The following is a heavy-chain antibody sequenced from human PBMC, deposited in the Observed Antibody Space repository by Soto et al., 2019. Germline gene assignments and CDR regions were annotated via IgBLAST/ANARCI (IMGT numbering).Heavy chain of an antibody. CDR3: ARDHPNYYDSSGYPNYYYYCMDV. Sequence: PSETLSLTCTVSGGSISSYYWSWIRQPAGKGLEWVGRIYTSGSTNYNPSLKSRVTMSVDTSKNQFSLKLSSVTAADTAVYYCARDHPNYYDSSGYPNYYYYCMDVWGQGTTVTVSS. D-gene: IGHD3-22*01. CDR2: IYTSGST. J-gene: IGHJ6*02. CDR1: GGSISSYY. V-gene: IGHV4-4*07.